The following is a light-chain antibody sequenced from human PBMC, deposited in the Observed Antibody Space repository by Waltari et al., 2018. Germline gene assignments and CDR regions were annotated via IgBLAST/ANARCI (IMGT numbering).Light chain of an antibody. CDR2: RDI. CDR1: SSTLPIHT. CDR3: AAWDDNLSGPV. V-gene: IGLV1-44*01. Sequence: QSVLTQPPSASGTPGQRVIISCSGRSSTLPIHTVTWYQPLPGTPPHLPIYRDIPRPSGVPDRFSGSKSGTSASLAITDLQSEDEADYYCAAWDDNLSGPVFGGGTKLTVL. J-gene: IGLJ2*01.